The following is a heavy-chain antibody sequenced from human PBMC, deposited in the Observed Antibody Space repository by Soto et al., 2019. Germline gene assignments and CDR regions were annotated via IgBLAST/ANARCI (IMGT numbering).Heavy chain of an antibody. D-gene: IGHD2-15*01. CDR2: ISYDGSNK. Sequence: GGSLRRSCAASGFTFSSYAMHWVRQAPGKVLELVAVISYDGSNKYYADSVKGRFTISGDNSKNTLYLQMNSLRAEDTAVYYCARGRGYCSGGSCYGHYFDYWGQGTMVTVSS. V-gene: IGHV3-30-3*01. CDR1: GFTFSSYA. J-gene: IGHJ4*02. CDR3: ARGRGYCSGGSCYGHYFDY.